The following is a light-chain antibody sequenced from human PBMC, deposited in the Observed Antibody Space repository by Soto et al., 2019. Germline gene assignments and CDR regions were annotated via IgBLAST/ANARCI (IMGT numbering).Light chain of an antibody. CDR2: SNN. Sequence: QSVLTQPPSASGTPGQRVTISCSGSSSNIGSNMVNWYQQLPGTAPKLLIYSNNRRPSGVPDRFSGSKSGTSASLAISGLQSEDEAGYYCAAWDDSLNGVVFGGGTKLTVL. J-gene: IGLJ2*01. CDR1: SSNIGSNM. V-gene: IGLV1-44*01. CDR3: AAWDDSLNGVV.